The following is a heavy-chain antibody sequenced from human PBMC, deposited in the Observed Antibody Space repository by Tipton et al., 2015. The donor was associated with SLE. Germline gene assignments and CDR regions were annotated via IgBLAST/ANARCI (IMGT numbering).Heavy chain of an antibody. CDR3: ARDWCSSTSCYGYYYMDV. CDR1: GGSINSYY. D-gene: IGHD2-2*01. V-gene: IGHV4-39*07. Sequence: LRLSCTVSGGSINSYYWGWIRQPPGKGLEWIGSIYYSGSTYYNPSLKSRVTISVDTSKNQFSLKLSSVTAADTAVYYCARDWCSSTSCYGYYYMDVWGKGTTVTVSS. J-gene: IGHJ6*03. CDR2: IYYSGST.